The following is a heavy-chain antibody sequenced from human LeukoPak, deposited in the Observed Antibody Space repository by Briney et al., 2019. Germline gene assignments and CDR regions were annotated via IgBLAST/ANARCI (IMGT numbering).Heavy chain of an antibody. CDR2: ISAYNGNT. CDR1: GYTFASYG. J-gene: IGHJ4*02. CDR3: ARGPVVVTAAHNDY. V-gene: IGHV1-18*01. D-gene: IGHD2-21*02. Sequence: ASVTVSCKASGYTFASYGISWVRQAPGQGLEWMGWISAYNGNTNYAQKLHGRVTMTTDTSTSTAYMELRSLRSDDTAVYYCARGPVVVTAAHNDYWGQGTLVTVSS.